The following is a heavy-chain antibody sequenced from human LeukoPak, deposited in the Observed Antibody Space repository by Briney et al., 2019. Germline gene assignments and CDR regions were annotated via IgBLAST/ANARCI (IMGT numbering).Heavy chain of an antibody. V-gene: IGHV4-34*01. Sequence: SETLSLTCAVYGGSFSGYYWSWIRQPPGKGLEWIEEINHSGSTNYNPSLKSRVTISVDTSKNQFSLKLSSVTAADTAVYYCARVRRWELRELDYWGQGTLVTVSS. CDR3: ARVRRWELRELDY. J-gene: IGHJ4*02. CDR2: INHSGST. CDR1: GGSFSGYY. D-gene: IGHD1-26*01.